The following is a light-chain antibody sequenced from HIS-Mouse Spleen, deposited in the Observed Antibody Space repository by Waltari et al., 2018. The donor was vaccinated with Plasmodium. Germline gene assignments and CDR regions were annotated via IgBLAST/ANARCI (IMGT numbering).Light chain of an antibody. Sequence: AIRMTKSPSSFSASTGDSVTITCRASQGISSYLAWYQQKPGKAPKLLIYAASTLQSGVPSRFSGSGSGTDFTLTISCLQSEDFATYYCQQYYSYPYTFGQGTKLEIK. V-gene: IGKV1-8*01. CDR1: QGISSY. CDR3: QQYYSYPYT. J-gene: IGKJ2*01. CDR2: AAS.